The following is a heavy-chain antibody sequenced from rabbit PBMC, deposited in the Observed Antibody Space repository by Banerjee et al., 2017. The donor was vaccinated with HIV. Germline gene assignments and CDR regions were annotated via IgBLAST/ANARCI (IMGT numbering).Heavy chain of an antibody. CDR2: INGGSSGDT. D-gene: IGHD4-1*01. J-gene: IGHJ6*01. V-gene: IGHV1S45*01. CDR3: ARDLAGVIGWNFGL. Sequence: QEQLEESGGGLVKPGGTLTLTCKASGFSFSASCYMCWGRQAPGKGLEWIGCINGGSSGDTYYASWAKGRFTISKTSSTTVTLQMTSLTAADTATYFCARDLAGVIGWNFGLWGQGTLVTVS. CDR1: GFSFSASCY.